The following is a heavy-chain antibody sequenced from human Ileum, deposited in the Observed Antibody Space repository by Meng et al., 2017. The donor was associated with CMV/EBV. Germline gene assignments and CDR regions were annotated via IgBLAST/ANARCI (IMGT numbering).Heavy chain of an antibody. Sequence: GESLKISCAASGFTFSSYGMHWVRQAPGKGLEWVAVIWYDGSNKYYADSVKGRFTISRDNSKNTLYLQMNSLRAEDTAVHYCAKSYYDFWSGYLGEGYYGMDVWGQGTTVTVSS. D-gene: IGHD3-3*01. CDR1: GFTFSSYG. CDR2: IWYDGSNK. J-gene: IGHJ6*02. CDR3: AKSYYDFWSGYLGEGYYGMDV. V-gene: IGHV3-33*06.